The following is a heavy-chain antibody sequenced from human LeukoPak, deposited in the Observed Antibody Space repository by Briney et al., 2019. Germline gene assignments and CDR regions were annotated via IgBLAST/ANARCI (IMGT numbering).Heavy chain of an antibody. D-gene: IGHD2-21*02. Sequence: SETLSLTCAVYGGSFSGYYWSWIRQHPGKGLEWIGYIYYSGSTYYNPSLKSRVTISVDTSKNQFSLKLSSVTAADTAVYYCASRGGDMASYFDYWGQGTLVTVSS. J-gene: IGHJ4*02. V-gene: IGHV4-31*11. CDR1: GGSFSGYY. CDR3: ASRGGDMASYFDY. CDR2: IYYSGST.